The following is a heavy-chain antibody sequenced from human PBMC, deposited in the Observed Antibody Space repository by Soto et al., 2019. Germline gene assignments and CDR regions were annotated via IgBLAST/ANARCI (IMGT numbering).Heavy chain of an antibody. D-gene: IGHD3-10*01. CDR1: ELTFSSYG. Sequence: VGSMRLSCGASELTFSSYGMHWVRQAPGKGLEWVSYISSSSSTIYYADSVKGQVTISADKSISTAYLQWSSLKASDTAMYYCARHLRMSFGDHQKVDAFDIWGQGTRVTVSS. CDR3: ARHLRMSFGDHQKVDAFDI. CDR2: ISSSSSTI. J-gene: IGHJ3*02. V-gene: IGHV3-48*01.